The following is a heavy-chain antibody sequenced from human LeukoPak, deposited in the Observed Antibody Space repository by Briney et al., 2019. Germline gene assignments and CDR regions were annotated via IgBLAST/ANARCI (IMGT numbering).Heavy chain of an antibody. CDR3: AKGYGMVRGVIINFDY. V-gene: IGHV3-30*18. CDR2: ISYDGSNK. D-gene: IGHD3-10*01. Sequence: SGGSLRLSCAASGFTFSSYGMHWVRQAPGKGLEWVAVISYDGSNKYYADSVKGRSTISRDNSKNTLYLQMNSLRAEDTAVYYCAKGYGMVRGVIINFDYWGQGTLVTVSS. J-gene: IGHJ4*02. CDR1: GFTFSSYG.